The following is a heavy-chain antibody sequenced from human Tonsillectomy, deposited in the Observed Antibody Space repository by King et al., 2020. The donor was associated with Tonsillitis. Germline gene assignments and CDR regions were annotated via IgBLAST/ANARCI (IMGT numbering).Heavy chain of an antibody. D-gene: IGHD2-21*02. CDR2: IWYDGTNK. CDR3: ARDSCGGDCYYFDY. CDR1: GFTFSNYG. J-gene: IGHJ4*02. Sequence: VQLVESGGGVVQPGRSLRLSCAASGFTFSNYGMHCVPQAPGKGLEWVSVIWYDGTNKDYTDSLKGRFTISRDNSKNTLYLQMNSLRAEDTAVYYCARDSCGGDCYYFDYWGQGTLVTASS. V-gene: IGHV3-33*08.